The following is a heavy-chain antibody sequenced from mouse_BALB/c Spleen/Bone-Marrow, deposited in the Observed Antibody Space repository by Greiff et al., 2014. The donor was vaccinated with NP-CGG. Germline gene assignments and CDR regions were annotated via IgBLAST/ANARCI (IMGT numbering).Heavy chain of an antibody. V-gene: IGHV14-3*02. D-gene: IGHD2-3*01. CDR1: GFNIKDTY. J-gene: IGHJ4*01. CDR3: ARGLLQYYYAMDY. Sequence: EVKLMESGAELVKPGASVKLSCTASGFNIKDTYMHWVKQRPEQGLEWIGRIDPANGNTKYDPKFQGKATITADTSSNTAYLQLSSLTXEDTAVYYCARGLLQYYYAMDYWGQGTSVTVSS. CDR2: IDPANGNT.